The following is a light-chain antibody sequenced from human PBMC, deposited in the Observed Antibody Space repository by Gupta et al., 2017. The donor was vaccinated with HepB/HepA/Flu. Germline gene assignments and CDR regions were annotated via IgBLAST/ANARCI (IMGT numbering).Light chain of an antibody. CDR3: SSYTSSSTPVV. V-gene: IGLV2-14*01. CDR2: DVS. Sequence: QSTLTQPASVPGSPGLSITNSCTGTRSDVGGYKYVSWYQQHPGKAPKLMIYDVSNRPSGVSNRFSGSKSGNTASLTISGLQAEDEADYYCSSYTSSSTPVVFGGGTKLTVL. CDR1: RSDVGGYKY. J-gene: IGLJ2*01.